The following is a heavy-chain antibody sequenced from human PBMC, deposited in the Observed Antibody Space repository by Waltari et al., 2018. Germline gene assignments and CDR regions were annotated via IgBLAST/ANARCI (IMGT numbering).Heavy chain of an antibody. D-gene: IGHD2-2*02. CDR2: IIPIFGTA. V-gene: IGHV1-69*01. CDR3: ARDGSYTPN. J-gene: IGHJ4*02. Sequence: QVQLVQSGAEVKKPGASVKVSCKASGYTFTSYDINWVRQATGQGLEWMGWIIPIFGTANYAQKFQGRVTITTDESTSTAYMELSSLRSEDTAVYYCARDGSYTPNWGQGTLVTVSS. CDR1: GYTFTSYD.